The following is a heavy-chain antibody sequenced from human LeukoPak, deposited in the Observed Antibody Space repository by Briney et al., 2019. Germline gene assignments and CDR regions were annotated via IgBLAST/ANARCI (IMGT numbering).Heavy chain of an antibody. CDR1: GGSISTFF. CDR3: ARSLYSRAHDALDI. D-gene: IGHD6-13*01. J-gene: IGHJ3*02. V-gene: IGHV4-59*01. CDR2: IYYSGST. Sequence: SSETLSLTCTVSGGSISTFFWSWIRQPPGKGLEWIGYIYYSGSTNYNPSLNSRLTVSVDTSKNQFSLKLSSVTAADTAVYYCARSLYSRAHDALDIWGQGTMVTVSS.